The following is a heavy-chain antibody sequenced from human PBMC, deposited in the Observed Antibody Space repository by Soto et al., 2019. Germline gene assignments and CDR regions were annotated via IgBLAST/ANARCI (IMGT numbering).Heavy chain of an antibody. CDR1: GGSISSSNYY. CDR3: ARHQSHSSSYVDP. D-gene: IGHD6-13*01. CDR2: VYSGGNT. Sequence: PSETLSLTCSVSGGSISSSNYYWGWIRQPPGKGLEWIGSVYSGGNTYYHPSLRGRVTISVDTSKNQFSLKLSSVTAADTAVYYCARHQSHSSSYVDPWGQGTLVTVSS. J-gene: IGHJ5*02. V-gene: IGHV4-39*01.